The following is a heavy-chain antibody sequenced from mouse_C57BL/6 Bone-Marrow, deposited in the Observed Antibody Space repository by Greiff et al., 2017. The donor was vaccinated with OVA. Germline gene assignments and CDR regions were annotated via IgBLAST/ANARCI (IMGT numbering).Heavy chain of an antibody. CDR3: TRAPLNWDEGYYAMDY. D-gene: IGHD4-1*02. Sequence: EVQVVESGEGLVKPGGSLKLSCAASGFTFSSYAMSWVRQTPEKRLEWVAYISSGGDYIYYADTVKGRFTISRDNARNTLYLQMSSLKSEDTAMYYCTRAPLNWDEGYYAMDYWGQGTSVTVSS. CDR1: GFTFSSYA. J-gene: IGHJ4*01. V-gene: IGHV5-9-1*02. CDR2: ISSGGDYI.